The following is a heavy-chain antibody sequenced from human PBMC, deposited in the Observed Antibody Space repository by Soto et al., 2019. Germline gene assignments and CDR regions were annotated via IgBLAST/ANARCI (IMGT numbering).Heavy chain of an antibody. CDR1: GYTFTSYG. CDR2: ISAYNGNT. Sequence: ASVKVSCKASGYTFTSYGISWVRQAPGQGLEWMGWISAYNGNTNYAQKLQGRVTMTTDTSTSTAYMELRSLRSDDTAVNYCARDIVATPYYYGMDVWGQGTTVTVSS. J-gene: IGHJ6*02. CDR3: ARDIVATPYYYGMDV. D-gene: IGHD5-12*01. V-gene: IGHV1-18*01.